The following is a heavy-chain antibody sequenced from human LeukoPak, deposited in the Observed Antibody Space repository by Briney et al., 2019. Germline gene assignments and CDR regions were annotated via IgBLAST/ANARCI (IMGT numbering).Heavy chain of an antibody. CDR2: IDPNSGGT. Sequence: ASVKVSCKASGYTFTGYYMHWVRQAPGQGLEWMGWIDPNSGGTNYAQKFQGRVTMTRDTSISTAYMELSRLRSDDAAVYYCASGYGGNYYFDYWGQGTLVTVSS. CDR3: ASGYGGNYYFDY. J-gene: IGHJ4*02. CDR1: GYTFTGYY. V-gene: IGHV1-2*02. D-gene: IGHD4-23*01.